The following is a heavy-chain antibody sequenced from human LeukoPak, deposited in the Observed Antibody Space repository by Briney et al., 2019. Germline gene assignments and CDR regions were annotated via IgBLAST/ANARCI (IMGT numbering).Heavy chain of an antibody. CDR3: ARGLLRPTGWLTPPYYYYYMDV. Sequence: ASVKVSCKASGYTFTNYDINWVRQATGQGLEWMGWMNPNSGNTGYAQKFQGRVTMTRNTSISTAYMELSSLRSEDTAVYYCARGLLRPTGWLTPPYYYYYMDVWGKGTTVTVSS. J-gene: IGHJ6*03. CDR1: GYTFTNYD. D-gene: IGHD3-22*01. CDR2: MNPNSGNT. V-gene: IGHV1-8*01.